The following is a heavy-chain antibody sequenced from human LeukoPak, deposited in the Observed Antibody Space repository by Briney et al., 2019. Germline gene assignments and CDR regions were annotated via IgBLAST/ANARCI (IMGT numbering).Heavy chain of an antibody. D-gene: IGHD2-21*02. CDR1: GGSISSYY. J-gene: IGHJ4*02. Sequence: PSETLSLTCTVSGGSISSYYWSWIRQPPGKGLEWIGYIYYSGSTNYNPSLKSRVTISVDTSKNQFSLKLSSVTAADTAVYYCARWGGDYGLDYWGQGTPVTVSS. CDR2: IYYSGST. CDR3: ARWGGDYGLDY. V-gene: IGHV4-59*08.